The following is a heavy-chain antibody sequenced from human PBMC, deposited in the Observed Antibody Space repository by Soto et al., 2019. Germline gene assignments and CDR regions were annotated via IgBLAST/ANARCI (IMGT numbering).Heavy chain of an antibody. J-gene: IGHJ6*03. D-gene: IGHD6-6*01. CDR1: GGSISSGGYY. CDR3: ARGRYSSSSAGGDYYYYYMDV. CDR2: IYYSGST. V-gene: IGHV4-31*03. Sequence: SETLSLTCTVSGGSISSGGYYWSWIRQHPGKGLEWIGYIYYSGSTYYNPSLKSRVTISVDTSKNQFSLKLSSVTAADTAVYYCARGRYSSSSAGGDYYYYYMDVWGKGTTVTVSS.